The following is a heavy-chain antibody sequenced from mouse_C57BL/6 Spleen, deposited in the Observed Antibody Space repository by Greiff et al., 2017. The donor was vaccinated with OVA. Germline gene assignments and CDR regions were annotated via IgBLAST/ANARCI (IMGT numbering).Heavy chain of an antibody. V-gene: IGHV1-15*01. CDR1: GYTFTDYE. CDR2: IDPETGGT. Sequence: QVQLQQSGAELVRPGASVTLSCKASGYTFTDYEMLWVKQTPVHGLEWIGAIDPETGGTAYNQKFKGKAILTADKSSSTAYMELRSLTSEDSAVYYCTRDYGSSYFDYWGQGTTLTVSS. D-gene: IGHD1-1*01. J-gene: IGHJ2*01. CDR3: TRDYGSSYFDY.